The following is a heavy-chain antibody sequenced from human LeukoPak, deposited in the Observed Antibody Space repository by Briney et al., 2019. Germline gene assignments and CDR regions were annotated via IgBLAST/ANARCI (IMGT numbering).Heavy chain of an antibody. J-gene: IGHJ2*01. CDR3: ARDVHGAGTYYWYFDL. CDR1: GGSISSYY. D-gene: IGHD6-19*01. V-gene: IGHV4-4*07. CDR2: ISTSGST. Sequence: SETLSLTCTVSGGSISSYYWSWIRQPAGKGLESIGHISTSGSTNYNPSLKSRVTMSVDKSKNQFSLKLSSVTAADTAVYYCARDVHGAGTYYWYFDLWGRGTLVTVSS.